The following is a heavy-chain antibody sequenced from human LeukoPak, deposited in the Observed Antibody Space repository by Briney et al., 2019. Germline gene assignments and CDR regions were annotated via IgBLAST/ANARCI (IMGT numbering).Heavy chain of an antibody. CDR2: IYPDDSDT. CDR3: ARAEYSGYDYFDF. D-gene: IGHD5-12*01. J-gene: IGHJ4*02. CDR1: GYSFTSYW. V-gene: IGHV5-51*01. Sequence: GESLKISCKGSGYSFTSYWIGWVRQMPGKGLEWMGIIYPDDSDTRYSPSFQGQVTISADKSISTAYLQWNSLKASDTAMYCCARAEYSGYDYFDFWGQGALVTVSS.